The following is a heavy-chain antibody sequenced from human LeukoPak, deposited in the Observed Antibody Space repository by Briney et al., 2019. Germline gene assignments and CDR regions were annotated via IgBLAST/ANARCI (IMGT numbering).Heavy chain of an antibody. CDR2: ISSSSSYI. V-gene: IGHV3-21*01. D-gene: IGHD3-9*01. J-gene: IGHJ6*03. Sequence: GGSMRLSSAAYGFTFSSYSMNWDRQAPGKGLEWVSSISSSSSYIYYTDSVKGRFKIFRDNAKNSLYLQMNSLRAEDTAVYYCARDAKYYDILTGTDYYYYYYMDVWGKGTTVTVSS. CDR1: GFTFSSYS. CDR3: ARDAKYYDILTGTDYYYYYYMDV.